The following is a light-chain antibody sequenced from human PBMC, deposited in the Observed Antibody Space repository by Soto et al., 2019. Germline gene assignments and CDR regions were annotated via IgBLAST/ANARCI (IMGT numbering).Light chain of an antibody. CDR1: QSVTNS. Sequence: ITLTQSPGTLSLSPGERATLSCRASQSVTNSLAWFQQKPGQAPRLLIYDASKRPSGVPARFSGSGSGTDFTLTISSLEPEDFAVYYCHQRGALPLTFGGGTTVEI. V-gene: IGKV3-11*01. CDR2: DAS. CDR3: HQRGALPLT. J-gene: IGKJ4*01.